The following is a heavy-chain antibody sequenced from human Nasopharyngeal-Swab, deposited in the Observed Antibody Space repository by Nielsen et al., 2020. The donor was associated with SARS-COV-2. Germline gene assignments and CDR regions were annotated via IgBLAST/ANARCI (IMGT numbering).Heavy chain of an antibody. Sequence: WVRQAPEQRLEWMGIINPSGGSATYAQRFQGKVTMTRDTSTSTVFMELSSLKSEDTAVYYCARDRYGSGSFLGYWGQGTLVTVSS. CDR3: ARDRYGSGSFLGY. D-gene: IGHD3-10*01. V-gene: IGHV1-46*01. CDR2: INPSGGSA. J-gene: IGHJ4*02.